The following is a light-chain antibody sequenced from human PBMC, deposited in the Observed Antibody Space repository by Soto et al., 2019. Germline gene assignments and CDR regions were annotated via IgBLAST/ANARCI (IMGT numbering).Light chain of an antibody. V-gene: IGKV3-20*01. CDR1: QSVGSN. J-gene: IGKJ1*01. Sequence: EILLTQSPSTLPVSQGERATLSWTASQSVGSNLSWFQKQAGQARRLIIYGSSTRAAGVAARISGSGSGADFTPTISRLEHDDFAVYYCQQYGSSGTFGQGTKVDIK. CDR3: QQYGSSGT. CDR2: GSS.